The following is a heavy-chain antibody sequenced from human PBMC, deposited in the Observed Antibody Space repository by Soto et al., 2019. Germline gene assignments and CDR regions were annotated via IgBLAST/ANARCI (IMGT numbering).Heavy chain of an antibody. Sequence: PGGSLRLSCAASGFTFSSYAMSWVRQAPGKGLEWVSAISGSGGSTYYADSVKGRFTISRDNSKNTLYLQMNSLRAEDTAVYYCAKDGKVLRFLEWLLSYYGMDVWGKGTTVTVSS. CDR2: ISGSGGST. CDR1: GFTFSSYA. D-gene: IGHD3-3*01. J-gene: IGHJ6*04. V-gene: IGHV3-23*01. CDR3: AKDGKVLRFLEWLLSYYGMDV.